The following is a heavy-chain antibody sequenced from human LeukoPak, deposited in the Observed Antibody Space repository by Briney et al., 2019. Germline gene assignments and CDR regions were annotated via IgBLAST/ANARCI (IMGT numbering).Heavy chain of an antibody. CDR2: ISSSSYI. CDR1: GFTFSSYS. Sequence: GGSLRLSCAASGFTFSSYSMNWVRQAPGKGLEWVSSISSSSYIYYADSVKGRFTISRDNAKNSLYLQMNSLRAEDTAVYYCARGTREIAVAGTGSVYWGQGTLVTVSS. D-gene: IGHD6-19*01. CDR3: ARGTREIAVAGTGSVY. V-gene: IGHV3-21*01. J-gene: IGHJ4*02.